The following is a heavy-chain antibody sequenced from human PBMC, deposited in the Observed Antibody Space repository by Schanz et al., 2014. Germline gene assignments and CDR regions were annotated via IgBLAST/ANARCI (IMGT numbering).Heavy chain of an antibody. CDR1: GFSLSSHY. CDR2: IYINAGST. D-gene: IGHD5-12*01. V-gene: IGHV3-23*04. J-gene: IGHJ3*01. Sequence: EVQLVESGGGLVKPGGSLRLSCAASGFSLSSHYMSWVRQPPGKGLEWVSTIYINAGSTRYADSVKGRFIISRDSSKNTLFLQMNSLRPEDTAVYFCARDEGRDGYNLAFDVWGQGTLVTVSS. CDR3: ARDEGRDGYNLAFDV.